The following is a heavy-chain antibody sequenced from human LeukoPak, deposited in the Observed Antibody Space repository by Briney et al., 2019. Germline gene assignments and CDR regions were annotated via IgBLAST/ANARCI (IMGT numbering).Heavy chain of an antibody. V-gene: IGHV1-8*01. J-gene: IGHJ4*02. CDR1: GYTFTTYD. D-gene: IGHD5-18*01. CDR2: MNPNSGNT. CDR3: ARRNTAMVAGLDY. Sequence: GASVKVSCKASGYTFTTYDINWVRRATGQGLEWIGWMNPNSGNTGYAQKFQGRVTMTRNTSISTAFMELSGLRSEDTAVYFCARRNTAMVAGLDYWGQGSLVTVSS.